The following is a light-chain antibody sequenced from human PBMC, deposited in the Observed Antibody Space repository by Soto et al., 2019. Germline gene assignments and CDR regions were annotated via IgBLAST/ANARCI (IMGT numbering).Light chain of an antibody. V-gene: IGKV1-9*01. Sequence: DIQLTQSPSFLSASVGDRFTITCRAGQGISSYLAWYQQKPGKAPKLLIYAASTLQSGVPSRFSGSGSGTEFTLTISSLQPEDFASYYCQHLKSYHQWTFGQGTKVDIK. CDR3: QHLKSYHQWT. CDR2: AAS. J-gene: IGKJ1*01. CDR1: QGISSY.